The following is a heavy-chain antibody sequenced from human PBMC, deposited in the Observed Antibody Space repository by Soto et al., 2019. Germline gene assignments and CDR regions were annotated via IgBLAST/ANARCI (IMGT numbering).Heavy chain of an antibody. Sequence: EVQLVETGGGLIQPGGSLRLSCAASGFTVSSNYMSWVRQAPGKGLEWVSVIYSGGSTYYADSVKGRFTISRDNSKNKLYLHMNSLRAEDTAVYYCARERVTMVRVGEVVFDYWGQGTLVTVSS. J-gene: IGHJ4*02. V-gene: IGHV3-53*02. CDR1: GFTVSSNY. CDR2: IYSGGST. CDR3: ARERVTMVRVGEVVFDY. D-gene: IGHD3-10*01.